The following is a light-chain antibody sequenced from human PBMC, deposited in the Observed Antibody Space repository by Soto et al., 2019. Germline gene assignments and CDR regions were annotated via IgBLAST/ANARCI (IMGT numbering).Light chain of an antibody. CDR2: AAS. J-gene: IGKJ1*01. CDR3: QQYYSFPHT. CDR1: QGISSY. Sequence: IQFTQSPSSLSASVGDRVTITCRASQGISSYLAWYQQKPGKAPELLIYAASTLQSGVPSRFSGSGPGTDFTLTISCLQSEDFATYYCQQYYSFPHTFGQGTKVDIK. V-gene: IGKV1-9*01.